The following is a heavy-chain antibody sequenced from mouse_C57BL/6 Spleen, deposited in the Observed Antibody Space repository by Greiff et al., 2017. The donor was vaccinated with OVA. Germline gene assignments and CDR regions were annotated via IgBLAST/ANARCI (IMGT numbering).Heavy chain of an antibody. V-gene: IGHV1-52*01. CDR2: IDPSDSET. CDR3: ARKGGNYFDY. Sequence: VQMQQPGAELVRPGSSVKLSCKASGYTFTSYWMHWVKQRPIQGLEWIGNIDPSDSETHYNQKFKDKATLTVDKSSSTAYMQLSSLTSEDSAVYYCARKGGNYFDYWGQGTTLTVSS. J-gene: IGHJ2*01. CDR1: GYTFTSYW.